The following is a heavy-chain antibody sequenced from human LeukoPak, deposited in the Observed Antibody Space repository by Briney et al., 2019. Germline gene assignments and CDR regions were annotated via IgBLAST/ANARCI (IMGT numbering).Heavy chain of an antibody. J-gene: IGHJ4*02. CDR3: ATRGGYGDYVDY. V-gene: IGHV4-59*06. CDR1: GGSISSYY. Sequence: SETLSLTCTVSGGSISSYYWSLIRQPPGKGLEWIGYIYYSGSTYYNPSLKSRVTISVDTSKNQFSLKLSSVTAADTAVYYCATRGGYGDYVDYWGQGTLVTVSS. D-gene: IGHD4-17*01. CDR2: IYYSGST.